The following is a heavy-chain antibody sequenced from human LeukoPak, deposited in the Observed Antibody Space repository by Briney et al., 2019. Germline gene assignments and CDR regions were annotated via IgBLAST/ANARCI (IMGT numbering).Heavy chain of an antibody. CDR3: ARHQINGGNFDY. Sequence: SETLSLTCAVYGGSFSGYYWSWIRQLPGKGLEWIGYIYYSGSTYYNPSLKSRVTISVDTSKNQFSLKLSSVTAADTAVYYCARHQINGGNFDYWGQGTLVTVSS. CDR1: GGSFSGYY. D-gene: IGHD4-23*01. J-gene: IGHJ4*02. V-gene: IGHV4-34*09. CDR2: IYYSGST.